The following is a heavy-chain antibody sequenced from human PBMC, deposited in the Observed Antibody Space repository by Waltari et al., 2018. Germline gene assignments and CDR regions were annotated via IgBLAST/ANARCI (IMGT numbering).Heavy chain of an antibody. CDR2: IIPIFGTA. D-gene: IGHD2-8*01. CDR1: GGTFSSYA. J-gene: IGHJ6*03. CDR3: AREKGYCTNGICPYAYYYYYMDV. V-gene: IGHV1-69*13. Sequence: QVQLVQSGAEVKKPGSSVKVSCKASGGTFSSYAISWVRQAPGQGLEWMGRIIPIFGTANYAQKFQGRVTITADKSTSTAYMELSSLRSEDTAVYYCAREKGYCTNGICPYAYYYYYMDVWGKGTTVTISS.